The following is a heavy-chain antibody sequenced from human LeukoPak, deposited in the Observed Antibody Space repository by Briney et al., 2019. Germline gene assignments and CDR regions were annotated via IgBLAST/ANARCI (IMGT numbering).Heavy chain of an antibody. D-gene: IGHD1-14*01. J-gene: IGHJ4*02. CDR2: ISSGSSTI. CDR3: ARDQPGVP. Sequence: GGSLRLSCAASGFTVNRTYMSWVRQAPGKGLEWVSYISSGSSTIYYADSVKGRFSISRDNAKNSLYLHMNSLRDEDTAVYYCARDQPGVPWGQGTLVTVSS. CDR1: GFTVNRTY. V-gene: IGHV3-48*02.